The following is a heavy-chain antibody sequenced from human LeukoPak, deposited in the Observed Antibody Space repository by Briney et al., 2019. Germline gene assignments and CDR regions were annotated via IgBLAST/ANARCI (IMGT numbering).Heavy chain of an antibody. J-gene: IGHJ6*02. CDR1: GFTFSSYA. CDR2: ISGSGGST. Sequence: RPGGSLRLSCAASGFTFSSYAMSWVRQAPGKGLEWVSAISGSGGSTYYADSVKGRFTISRDNSKNTLYLQMNSLRAEDTAVYYCAKFGHYYGSGSYPESPYYYYGMDVWGQGPRSPSP. CDR3: AKFGHYYGSGSYPESPYYYYGMDV. V-gene: IGHV3-23*01. D-gene: IGHD3-10*01.